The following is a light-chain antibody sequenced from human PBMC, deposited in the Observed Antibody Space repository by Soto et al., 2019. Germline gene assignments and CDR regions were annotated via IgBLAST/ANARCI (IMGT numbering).Light chain of an antibody. J-gene: IGLJ1*01. CDR3: TPYTEIATLVV. V-gene: IGLV2-14*03. Sequence: QSVLTQPASVSGSPGQSITLSCTGTTSDVGGYSYVSWYQQHPGKAPKLLFYDVNNRPSGVSDRFSASKSGNTASLTISGLQAEDEAEYYCTPYTEIATLVVFGTGTKVTVL. CDR2: DVN. CDR1: TSDVGGYSY.